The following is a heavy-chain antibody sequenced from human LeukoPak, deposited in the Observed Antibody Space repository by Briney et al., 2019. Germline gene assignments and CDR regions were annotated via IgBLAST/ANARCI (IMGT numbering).Heavy chain of an antibody. CDR3: ARGAYSSGWYGTTGPDY. V-gene: IGHV3-21*01. D-gene: IGHD6-19*01. Sequence: GGSLRLSCAGSGFTFSSYSMNWVRQAPGKGLEWVSSISSSSSYIYYADSVKGRFTISRDNAKNSLYLQMNSLRAEDTAVYYCARGAYSSGWYGTTGPDYWGQGTLVTVSS. CDR1: GFTFSSYS. CDR2: ISSSSSYI. J-gene: IGHJ4*02.